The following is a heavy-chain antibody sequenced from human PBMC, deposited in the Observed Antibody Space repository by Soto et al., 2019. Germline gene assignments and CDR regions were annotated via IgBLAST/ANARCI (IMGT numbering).Heavy chain of an antibody. V-gene: IGHV1-46*01. CDR3: ARRYSSGFDY. CDR1: GYTFTSYY. D-gene: IGHD6-19*01. CDR2: INPSGGST. J-gene: IGHJ4*02. Sequence: ASVKVSGKASGYTFTSYYMHWVRQAPGQGLEWMGIINPSGGSTSYAQKFQGRVTMTRDTSKNQFSLKLSSVTAAATAVYYCARRYSSGFDYWGQGTLVTVSS.